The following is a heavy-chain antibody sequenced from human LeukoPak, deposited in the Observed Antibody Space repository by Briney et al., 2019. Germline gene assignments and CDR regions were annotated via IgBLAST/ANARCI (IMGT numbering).Heavy chain of an antibody. V-gene: IGHV4-59*01. D-gene: IGHD6-13*01. CDR2: IYYSGST. CDR3: ASSPIAAAGTFDY. Sequence: SETLSLTCTVSGGSISSYYWSWIRQPPGKGLEWIGYIYYSGSTNYSPSLKSRVTISVDTSKNQFSLKLSSVTAADTAVYYCASSPIAAAGTFDYWGQGTLVTVSS. CDR1: GGSISSYY. J-gene: IGHJ4*02.